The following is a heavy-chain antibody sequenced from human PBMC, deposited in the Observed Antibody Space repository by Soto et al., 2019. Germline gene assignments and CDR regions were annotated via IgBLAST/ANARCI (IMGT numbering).Heavy chain of an antibody. D-gene: IGHD4-17*01. CDR1: SGSIINYY. Sequence: QVQLQESGPGLVKPSETLSLTCTVSSGSIINYYWSWIRQPPGKGLEWIGFIYYSGSTNYNSFLQIRVTMSVYMSRHQPSLKLKSVTAADTAVYYCASRLTLATTTGDAFDLWGKGTMVTVSS. CDR2: IYYSGST. V-gene: IGHV4-59*01. CDR3: ASRLTLATTTGDAFDL. J-gene: IGHJ3*01.